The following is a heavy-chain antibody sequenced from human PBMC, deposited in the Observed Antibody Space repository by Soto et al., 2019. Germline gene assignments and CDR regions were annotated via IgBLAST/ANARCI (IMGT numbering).Heavy chain of an antibody. CDR1: GFTFSSYE. CDR2: ISSSGGAI. V-gene: IGHV3-48*03. J-gene: IGHJ4*02. CDR3: ARGSPGSDKFYFDD. Sequence: EVQLVESGGDLVQPGGSLRLSCAASGFTFSSYEMNWVRQTPGKGLEWVSYISSSGGAIHYADSVKGRFTISRDNAKKSLYLQMNSLRAEDTAVYYCARGSPGSDKFYFDDWGQGTLVTVSS. D-gene: IGHD5-12*01.